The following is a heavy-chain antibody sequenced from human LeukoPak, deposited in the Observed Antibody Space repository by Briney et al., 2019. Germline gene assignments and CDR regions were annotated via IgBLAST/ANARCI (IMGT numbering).Heavy chain of an antibody. CDR2: LHHSGST. Sequence: SSETLSLTCTVSGYSISSAYYWGWIRQPPGKGLEWIGTLHHSGSTSYNPSLKSRVTMSVDTSKNQFSLKLSSVTAADTAVYYCARGFRGDNFDYWGQGTLVTVSS. CDR1: GYSISSAYY. D-gene: IGHD7-27*01. CDR3: ARGFRGDNFDY. J-gene: IGHJ4*02. V-gene: IGHV4-38-2*02.